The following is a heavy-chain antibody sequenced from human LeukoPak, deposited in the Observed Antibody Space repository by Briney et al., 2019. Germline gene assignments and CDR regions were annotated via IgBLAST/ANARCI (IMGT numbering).Heavy chain of an antibody. CDR3: ARGRMIVVVGIDWFDP. CDR2: MNPKSGNT. D-gene: IGHD3-22*01. V-gene: IGHV1-8*01. J-gene: IGHJ5*02. CDR1: GYTFTNYD. Sequence: ASVKVSCKASGYTFTNYDINWVRQATGQELEWMGWMNPKSGNTGYAQKFQGRITMTRNTSISTAYMELSSLRSEDTAAYYCARGRMIVVVGIDWFDPWGQGTLVTISS.